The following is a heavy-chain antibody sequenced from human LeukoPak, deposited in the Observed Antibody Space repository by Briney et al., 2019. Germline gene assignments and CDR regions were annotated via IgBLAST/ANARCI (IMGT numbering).Heavy chain of an antibody. V-gene: IGHV5-51*01. CDR3: ARHGPGIYMDV. J-gene: IGHJ6*03. CDR1: GYSFTSYW. D-gene: IGHD6-13*01. Sequence: GESLKISCKGSGYSFTSYWIAWVRQMPEKGLEWMGIIYPDDSDTKYSPSFQGQVTISADKSISTAYLQWSSLRASDTAMYYCARHGPGIYMDVWGKGATVTVSS. CDR2: IYPDDSDT.